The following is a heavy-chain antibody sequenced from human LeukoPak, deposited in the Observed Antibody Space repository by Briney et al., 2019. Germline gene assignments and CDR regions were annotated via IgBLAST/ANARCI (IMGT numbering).Heavy chain of an antibody. V-gene: IGHV3-11*01. Sequence: PGGSLRLSCAASGFTFSDYYMSWIRQAPGKGLEWVSYISSSGSTIYYADSVKGRFTISRDNAKNSLYLQMNSLRAEDTAVYYCAKDGGHYDILTGYQYYFDYWGQGTLVTVSS. CDR1: GFTFSDYY. J-gene: IGHJ4*02. CDR2: ISSSGSTI. D-gene: IGHD3-9*01. CDR3: AKDGGHYDILTGYQYYFDY.